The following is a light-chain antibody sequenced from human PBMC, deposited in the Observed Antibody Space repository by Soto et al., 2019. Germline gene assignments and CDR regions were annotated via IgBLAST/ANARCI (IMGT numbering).Light chain of an antibody. CDR1: QSVSSSY. Sequence: EIVLTQSPGTLSLSPGERATLSCRASQSVSSSYLAWYQQKPGQAPRLLIYGASSRATGIPDRFSGSGSGTEFTLTISSLEPEEFAVYYCQRYGSSPQTFGQGTRLEIK. V-gene: IGKV3-20*01. J-gene: IGKJ5*01. CDR2: GAS. CDR3: QRYGSSPQT.